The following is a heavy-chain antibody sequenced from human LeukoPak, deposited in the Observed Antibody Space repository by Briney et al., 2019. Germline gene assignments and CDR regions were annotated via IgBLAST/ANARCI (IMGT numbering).Heavy chain of an antibody. CDR2: ISSSSSYI. V-gene: IGHV3-21*01. D-gene: IGHD2-2*01. Sequence: PGGCLRLSCAPSGFTFSIYSMNWVRQAPGKGLEWVSSISSSSSYIYYADSVKGRFTISRDNAKNSLYLQMNSLRAEDTAVYSCARLESSTNDNDAFDIWGQGTMVTVSS. CDR1: GFTFSIYS. CDR3: ARLESSTNDNDAFDI. J-gene: IGHJ3*02.